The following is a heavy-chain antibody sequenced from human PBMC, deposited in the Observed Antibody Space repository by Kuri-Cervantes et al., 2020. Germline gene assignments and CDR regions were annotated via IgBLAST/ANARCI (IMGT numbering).Heavy chain of an antibody. CDR3: ARVGSDYYYYYYMDV. D-gene: IGHD2-15*01. CDR2: IYYSGST. Sequence: SETLSLTCTVSGGSISSFFWSWIRQPPGKGLEWIGYIYYSGSTNYNPPLKSRVTISVDTSKLQFSLKLSSVTAADTAVYYCARVGSDYYYYYYMDVWGKGTTVTVSS. J-gene: IGHJ6*03. CDR1: GGSISSFF. V-gene: IGHV4-59*01.